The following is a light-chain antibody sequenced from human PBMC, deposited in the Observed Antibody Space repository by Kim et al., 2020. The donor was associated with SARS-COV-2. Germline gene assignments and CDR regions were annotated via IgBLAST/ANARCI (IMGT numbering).Light chain of an antibody. Sequence: EIVLTQSPGTLSLSPGERVTLSCRASQSVSSSYLAWYQQKPGQAPRLLMYGASSRATDIPDRFSGSGSGTDFTLTISRLEPEDYAVYYCQQYDSSPCTFGRGTKVDIK. V-gene: IGKV3-20*01. CDR1: QSVSSSY. CDR2: GAS. CDR3: QQYDSSPCT. J-gene: IGKJ1*01.